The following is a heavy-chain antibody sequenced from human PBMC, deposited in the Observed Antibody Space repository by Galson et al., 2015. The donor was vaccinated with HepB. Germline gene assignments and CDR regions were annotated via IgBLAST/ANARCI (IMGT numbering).Heavy chain of an antibody. CDR3: TRAGVGSSNLGFDY. CDR2: INGDGSST. Sequence: SLRLSCAASGFTFSSYWMYWVGQAPGKGLVWVSRINGDGSSTAYADSVKGRFTISRDNAKNTLYLQMNTLRAEDTAVYYCTRAGVGSSNLGFDYWGQGILVTVSS. D-gene: IGHD6-13*01. CDR1: GFTFSSYW. V-gene: IGHV3-74*01. J-gene: IGHJ4*02.